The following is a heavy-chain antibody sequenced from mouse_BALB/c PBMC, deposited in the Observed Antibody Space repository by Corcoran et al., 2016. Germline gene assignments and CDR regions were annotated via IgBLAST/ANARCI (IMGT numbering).Heavy chain of an antibody. Sequence: QVTLKESGPGILQPSQTLSLTCSFSGFSLSTSGMGVSWLRQPSGKGLEWLAHIYWDDDKRYNPSLKSRLTISKDTSSNQVFLKITSVDTADTATYYCARDDYFYAMDYWGQGTSVTVSS. V-gene: IGHV8-12*01. CDR2: IYWDDDK. D-gene: IGHD2-4*01. CDR3: ARDDYFYAMDY. J-gene: IGHJ4*01. CDR1: GFSLSTSGMG.